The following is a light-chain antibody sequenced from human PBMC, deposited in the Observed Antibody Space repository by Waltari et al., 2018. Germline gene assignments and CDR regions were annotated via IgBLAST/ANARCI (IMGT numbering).Light chain of an antibody. CDR1: QSVLSW. CDR2: KAS. V-gene: IGKV1-5*03. Sequence: DIQMTQSPSTVSASVGDRVTITCRASQSVLSWLAWCQQKPGKAPKLLIYKASSLESGVPSRFSGSGSGTEFTLTISSLQPDDSATYYCQQYNSFSTFGQGTKVEIK. CDR3: QQYNSFST. J-gene: IGKJ1*01.